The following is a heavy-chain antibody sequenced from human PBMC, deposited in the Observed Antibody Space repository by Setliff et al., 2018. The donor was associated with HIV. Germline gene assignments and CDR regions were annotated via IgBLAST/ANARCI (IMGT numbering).Heavy chain of an antibody. J-gene: IGHJ3*02. V-gene: IGHV3-23*01. D-gene: IGHD3-10*01. CDR3: AKVFAFGVDGFDI. Sequence: AGGSLRLSCAASGITLSNYAMSWVRQAPGKGLEWVSGISLSGGSTYYADSVKGRFTIFRDNSKKTLYLQMNSLTDEDTAVYYCAKVFAFGVDGFDIWGQGTMVTVSS. CDR1: GITLSNYA. CDR2: ISLSGGST.